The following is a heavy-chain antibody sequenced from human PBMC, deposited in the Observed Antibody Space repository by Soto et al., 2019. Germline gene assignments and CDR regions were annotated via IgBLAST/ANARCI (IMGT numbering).Heavy chain of an antibody. CDR1: GFTFSNYN. Sequence: EVQLVESGGGLVQPGESLRLSCAASGFTFSNYNMNWVRQAPGKGLEWIALIRDDASPVYYADSVKGRFTISRDNAKNSLYLQMNSLRVEDTAVYYCARDSPYNGYPDIDYWGQGTLVTVSS. J-gene: IGHJ4*02. CDR2: IRDDASPV. D-gene: IGHD5-12*01. V-gene: IGHV3-48*01. CDR3: ARDSPYNGYPDIDY.